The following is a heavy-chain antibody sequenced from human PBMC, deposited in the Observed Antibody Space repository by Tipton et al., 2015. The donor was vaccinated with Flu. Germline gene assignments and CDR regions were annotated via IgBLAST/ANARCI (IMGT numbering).Heavy chain of an antibody. CDR2: IYYSGST. J-gene: IGHJ5*02. CDR1: GGSISSYY. CDR3: ARGENDGAASSWFDP. Sequence: TLSLTCTVSGGSISSYYWSWIRQPPGKGLEWIGYIYYSGSTNYNPSLKSRVTISVDTSKNQFSLKLSSVTAADTAGYYCARGENDGAASSWFDPWGQGTLVTVSS. D-gene: IGHD6-13*01. V-gene: IGHV4-59*01.